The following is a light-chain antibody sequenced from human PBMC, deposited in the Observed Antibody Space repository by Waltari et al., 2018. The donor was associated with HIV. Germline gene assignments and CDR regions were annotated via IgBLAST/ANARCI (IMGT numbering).Light chain of an antibody. CDR1: SSDVGGYDY. CDR3: CSYAGSDTFVL. CDR2: DVS. V-gene: IGLV2-11*01. J-gene: IGLJ2*01. Sequence: QSALTQPRSVYGSPGQSVTISCTGTSSDVGGYDYVSWYQQHPGEAPKLIIYDVSKRPSGVPDRFSGSKSGNTASLTISGLQAEDEADYYCCSYAGSDTFVLFGGGTKVTVL.